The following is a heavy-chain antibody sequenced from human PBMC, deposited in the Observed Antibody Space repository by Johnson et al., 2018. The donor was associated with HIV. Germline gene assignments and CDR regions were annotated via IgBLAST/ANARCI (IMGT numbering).Heavy chain of an antibody. V-gene: IGHV3-30-3*01. Sequence: QVQLVESGGGVVQPGRSLRLSCAASGFTFSSYAMHWVRQAPGKGLEWVAVISYDGSNKYYADSVKGRFTISRDNSKNTLYLQMNSLRAEDTAVYYCAREGYDSSGYSDAFDIWGQGTMVTGSS. D-gene: IGHD3-22*01. J-gene: IGHJ3*02. CDR2: ISYDGSNK. CDR1: GFTFSSYA. CDR3: AREGYDSSGYSDAFDI.